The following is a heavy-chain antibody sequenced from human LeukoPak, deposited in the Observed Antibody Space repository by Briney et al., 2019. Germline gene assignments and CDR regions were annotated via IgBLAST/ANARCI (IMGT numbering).Heavy chain of an antibody. CDR3: AKDLVTGSLDY. D-gene: IGHD3-10*01. Sequence: GGSLRLSCATSAFTFSSYAMTWVRQAPGKGLEWVSSISSSGGSTYYADSVRGRFTISRDNSKNTLYLQMNSLRAEDTAIYYCAKDLVTGSLDYWGQGTLVTVSS. CDR2: ISSSGGST. J-gene: IGHJ4*02. CDR1: AFTFSSYA. V-gene: IGHV3-23*01.